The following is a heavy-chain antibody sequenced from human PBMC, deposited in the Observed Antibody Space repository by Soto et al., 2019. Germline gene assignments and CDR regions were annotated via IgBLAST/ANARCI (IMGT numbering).Heavy chain of an antibody. J-gene: IGHJ6*03. CDR3: ARGARGLYYMDV. CDR1: GFTFNNYW. CDR2: INGDGSNT. V-gene: IGHV3-74*01. Sequence: EVQLVESGGGLVQPGGSLRLSCAASGFTFNNYWLHWVRQAPGKGLVWVSRINGDGSNTNYADSVTGRFTISRDNAKNTVYLQMNMLRAEDTAVYYCARGARGLYYMDVWGKGTTVTVSS.